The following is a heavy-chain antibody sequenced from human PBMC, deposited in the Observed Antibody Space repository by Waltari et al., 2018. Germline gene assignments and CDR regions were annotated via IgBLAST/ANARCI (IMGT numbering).Heavy chain of an antibody. Sequence: EVQLVQSGAEVKKPGESLKISCQASGFLFTSYWIGWVRQMPGKGLGLMVIIYPRDSDTSYSPYFQVQVIISADKSSTTASLQWRSLKASDTAKYYCARHEWTTVVDFGMDVWGQGTTVTVSS. V-gene: IGHV5-51*01. D-gene: IGHD4-4*01. J-gene: IGHJ6*02. CDR1: GFLFTSYW. CDR2: IYPRDSDT. CDR3: ARHEWTTVVDFGMDV.